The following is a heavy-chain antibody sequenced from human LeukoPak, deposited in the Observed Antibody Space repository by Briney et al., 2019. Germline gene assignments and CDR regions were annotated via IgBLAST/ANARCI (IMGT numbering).Heavy chain of an antibody. CDR3: ARGGGGHPRERWFDP. CDR1: GGSISSGGYY. D-gene: IGHD1-1*01. J-gene: IGHJ5*02. CDR2: IYYSGST. Sequence: SETLSLTCTVSGGSISSGGYYWSWIRQHPGKSLQRIGYIYYSGSTYYNPSLKSRVTISVDTSKNQFSLKLSSVTAADTAVYYCARGGGGHPRERWFDPWGQGTLVTVSS. V-gene: IGHV4-31*03.